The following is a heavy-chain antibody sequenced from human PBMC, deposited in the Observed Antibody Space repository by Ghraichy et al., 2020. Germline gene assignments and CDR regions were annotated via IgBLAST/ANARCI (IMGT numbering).Heavy chain of an antibody. CDR3: ARRYGSGSYYAGYYGMDV. CDR2: IYYSGST. J-gene: IGHJ6*02. CDR1: GGSISSSSYY. V-gene: IGHV4-39*01. Sequence: SETLSLTCTVSGGSISSSSYYWGWIRQPPGKGLEWIGSIYYSGSTYYNPSLKSRVTISVDTSKNQFSLKLSSVTAADTAVYYCARRYGSGSYYAGYYGMDVWGQGTTVTVSS. D-gene: IGHD3-10*01.